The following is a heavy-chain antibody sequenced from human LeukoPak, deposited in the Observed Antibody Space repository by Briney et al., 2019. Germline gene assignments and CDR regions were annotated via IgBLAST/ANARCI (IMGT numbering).Heavy chain of an antibody. J-gene: IGHJ4*02. CDR1: GFTFSRYA. CDR2: ISGSGDST. D-gene: IGHD3-16*01. Sequence: VGSLRLSCAGSGFTFSRYAMSWVRQAPGKGLDWVSGISGSGDSTYSADSVKGRFTISRDNSKNTLYLQMNSLRAEDTAVYYCAKDLDDRNWGQGTLVTVSS. CDR3: AKDLDDRN. V-gene: IGHV3-23*01.